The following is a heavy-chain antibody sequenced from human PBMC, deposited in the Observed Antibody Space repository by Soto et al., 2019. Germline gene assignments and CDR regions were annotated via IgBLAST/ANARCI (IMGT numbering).Heavy chain of an antibody. D-gene: IGHD3-10*01. V-gene: IGHV3-72*01. J-gene: IGHJ6*02. CDR2: TSNKANSYTT. CDR1: GFTFSDYY. Sequence: EVQLVESGGGLVQPGGSLRLSCAASGFTFSDYYMDWVRQAPGKGLEWVGRTSNKANSYTTEYAASVKGRFTISRDDSKNSLYLQMNSLKTEDTAVYHCARPFGPMVRGVHYYYHGMDVWGQGTTVTVSS. CDR3: ARPFGPMVRGVHYYYHGMDV.